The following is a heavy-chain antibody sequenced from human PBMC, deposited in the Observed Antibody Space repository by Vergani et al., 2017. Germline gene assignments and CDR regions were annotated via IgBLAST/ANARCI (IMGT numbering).Heavy chain of an antibody. CDR3: ARDKRGASGWFDY. V-gene: IGHV4-59*01. D-gene: IGHD6-19*01. J-gene: IGHJ4*02. Sequence: QVQLQESGPGLVKPSETLSLTCTVSGGSISSYYWSWIRQPPGKGLEWIGYIYYSGSTNYNPSLKSRVTISVDTSKNQFSLKLSSVTAADTAVYYCARDKRGASGWFDYWGQGTLVTVSS. CDR2: IYYSGST. CDR1: GGSISSYY.